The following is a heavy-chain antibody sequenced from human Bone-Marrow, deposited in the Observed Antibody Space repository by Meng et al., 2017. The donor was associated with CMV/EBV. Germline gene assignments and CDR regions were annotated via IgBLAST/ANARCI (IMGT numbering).Heavy chain of an antibody. Sequence: GSLRLSCTVSGGSISGSSYYWGWSRQPPGKGLEWIGSLYFSGSTYYNPSLKSRLTISADTSRNQFSLKLSSVTAADTAVYYCARHFRSSRFSSGYFDYWGQGPLVTVSS. D-gene: IGHD3-22*01. CDR3: ARHFRSSRFSSGYFDY. V-gene: IGHV4-39*01. J-gene: IGHJ4*02. CDR2: LYFSGST. CDR1: GGSISGSSYY.